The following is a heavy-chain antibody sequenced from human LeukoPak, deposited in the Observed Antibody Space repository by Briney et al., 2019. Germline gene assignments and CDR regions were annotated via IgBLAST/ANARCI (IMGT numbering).Heavy chain of an antibody. Sequence: ASVKVSCKASGYTFTSYGISWVRQAPGQGLEWMGWISAYNGNTNYAQKLQGRVTMTTDTSTSTAYMELRSLRSDDTAVYYCARDPLPLLTAAPDYWGQGTLVTVSS. CDR1: GYTFTSYG. V-gene: IGHV1-18*01. CDR3: ARDPLPLLTAAPDY. D-gene: IGHD3-9*01. CDR2: ISAYNGNT. J-gene: IGHJ4*02.